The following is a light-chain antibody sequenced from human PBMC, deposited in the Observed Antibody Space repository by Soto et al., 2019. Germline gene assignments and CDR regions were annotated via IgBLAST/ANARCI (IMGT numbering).Light chain of an antibody. Sequence: ETVMTQSPATLSVSPGGRATLSCRASQSISDTSAWYQQKPGQAPRLLIHGASTRAIGIPARFSGSGSGTEFTLTISSLQSEDFAVYYCQQYNNWPPWTFGQGTKVDIK. CDR2: GAS. CDR3: QQYNNWPPWT. V-gene: IGKV3-15*01. CDR1: QSISDT. J-gene: IGKJ1*01.